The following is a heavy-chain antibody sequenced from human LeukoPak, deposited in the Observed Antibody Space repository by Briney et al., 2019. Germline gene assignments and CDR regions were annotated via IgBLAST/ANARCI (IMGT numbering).Heavy chain of an antibody. Sequence: GGSLRLSCAASGFTFSNYGTDWVRQAPGKGLGWGAVIRYDGRNKYYADSVKGRFTISRDNSKNTLYLEMNSLRAEDTAVYYCAKDTRPLGYCSGGSCSGGMDVWGQGTTVTVSS. J-gene: IGHJ6*02. CDR2: IRYDGRNK. D-gene: IGHD2-15*01. CDR3: AKDTRPLGYCSGGSCSGGMDV. V-gene: IGHV3-33*06. CDR1: GFTFSNYG.